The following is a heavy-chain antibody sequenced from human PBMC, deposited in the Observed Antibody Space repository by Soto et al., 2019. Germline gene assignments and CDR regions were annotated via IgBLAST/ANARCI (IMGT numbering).Heavy chain of an antibody. Sequence: QVQLQESGPGLVKPSQTLSLTCTVSGGSISSGDYYWSWIRQPPGKGLEWIGYIYYSGSTYYNPSLKSRVTLSVDTSNNEFSLKLSSVTAADTAVYYCGRVWGYCTTGVCYTAFDIWGQGTMVTVSS. D-gene: IGHD2-8*01. CDR1: GGSISSGDYY. V-gene: IGHV4-30-4*01. J-gene: IGHJ3*02. CDR3: GRVWGYCTTGVCYTAFDI. CDR2: IYYSGST.